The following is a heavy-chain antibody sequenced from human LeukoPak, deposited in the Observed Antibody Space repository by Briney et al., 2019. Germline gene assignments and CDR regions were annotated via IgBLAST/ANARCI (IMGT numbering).Heavy chain of an antibody. Sequence: GGSLRLSCAASGFTFSSYGMHWVRQAPGKGLEWVAVIWYGGSNKYYADSVKGRFTISRDNFKNTLYLQMNSLRAEDTAVYYCAKGAQIVGATGFDYWGQGTLVTVSS. CDR3: AKGAQIVGATGFDY. CDR1: GFTFSSYG. J-gene: IGHJ4*02. V-gene: IGHV3-30*02. CDR2: IWYGGSNK. D-gene: IGHD1-26*01.